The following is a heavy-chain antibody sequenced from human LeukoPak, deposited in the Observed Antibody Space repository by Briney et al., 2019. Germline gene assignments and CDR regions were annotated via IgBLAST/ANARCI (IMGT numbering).Heavy chain of an antibody. D-gene: IGHD5-18*01. V-gene: IGHV3-30*02. CDR2: IRYDGSNK. CDR3: AKDRRYSYADPHYFDY. CDR1: GFTFSSYG. J-gene: IGHJ4*02. Sequence: PEGSLRLSCAASGFTFSSYGMHWVRQAPGKGLEWVAFIRYDGSNKYYADSVKGRFTISRDNSKNTLYLQINSLRAEDTAVYYCAKDRRYSYADPHYFDYWGQGTLVTVSS.